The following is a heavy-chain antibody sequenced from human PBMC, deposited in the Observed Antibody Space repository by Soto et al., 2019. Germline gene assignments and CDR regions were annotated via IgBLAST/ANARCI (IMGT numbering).Heavy chain of an antibody. CDR1: GYSFTIYC. CDR3: AIGGYDLNSYYYYYGMDV. Sequence: PGESLKISCKGSGYSFTIYCIGWVLQMPGKGLEWMGIIYPGDSDTRYSPSFQGQVTISADKSISTAYLQWSSLKASDTAMYYCAIGGYDLNSYYYYYGMDVWGQGTTVTVSS. J-gene: IGHJ6*02. D-gene: IGHD5-12*01. V-gene: IGHV5-51*01. CDR2: IYPGDSDT.